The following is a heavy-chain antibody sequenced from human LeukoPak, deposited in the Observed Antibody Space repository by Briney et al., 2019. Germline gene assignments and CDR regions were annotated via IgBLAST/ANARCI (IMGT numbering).Heavy chain of an antibody. Sequence: GGSLRLSCAASGFTFSSYWMSWVRQAPGKGLEWVAHIKQDGSEKYYVDSVKGRFTISRDNAKNSLYLQMNSLRAEDTAVYYCATYDFWSGYLGGSWFVPWGQGTLVTVSS. CDR2: IKQDGSEK. V-gene: IGHV3-7*01. J-gene: IGHJ5*02. CDR3: ATYDFWSGYLGGSWFVP. D-gene: IGHD3-3*01. CDR1: GFTFSSYW.